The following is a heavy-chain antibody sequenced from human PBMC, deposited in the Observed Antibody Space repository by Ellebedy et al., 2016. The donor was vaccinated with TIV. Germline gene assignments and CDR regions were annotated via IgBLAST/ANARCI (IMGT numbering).Heavy chain of an antibody. J-gene: IGHJ5*02. Sequence: SETLSLXXTVSGGSISSSSYYWGWIRQPPGKGLEWIGYIYHSGSTYYNPSLKSRVTISVDRSKNQFSLKLSSVTAADTAVYYCARGSTGNWFDPWGQGTLVTVSS. CDR1: GGSISSSSYY. CDR2: IYHSGST. V-gene: IGHV4-39*07. CDR3: ARGSTGNWFDP. D-gene: IGHD2-2*01.